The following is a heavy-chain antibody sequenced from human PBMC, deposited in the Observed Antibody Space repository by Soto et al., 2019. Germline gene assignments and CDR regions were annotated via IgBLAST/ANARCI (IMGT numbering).Heavy chain of an antibody. CDR1: GFSLSTHGEG. CDR2: IYSSDAK. J-gene: IGHJ4*02. V-gene: IGHV2-5*04. D-gene: IGHD1-26*01. Sequence: QITLKESGPTLVKPTQTLTLTCNFSGFSLSTHGEGVGWIRQPPGKALEWLALIYSSDAKRYSPSLTTRATIPKPTAKTQCVLTVPNMDPEDTATYFCVYIPVQGAPRFDYWGQGTLVTVSS. CDR3: VYIPVQGAPRFDY.